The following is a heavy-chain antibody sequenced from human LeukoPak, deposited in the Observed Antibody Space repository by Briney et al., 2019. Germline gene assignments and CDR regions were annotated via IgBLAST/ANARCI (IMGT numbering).Heavy chain of an antibody. CDR2: IYPGDSDT. CDR1: GYSFTSYW. CDR3: ARQGSYFDY. V-gene: IGHV5-51*01. J-gene: IGHJ4*02. Sequence: GEPLKISCQGSGYSFTSYWIAWVRQMPGKGLEWVGIIYPGDSDTRYSPSLQGQVTISADKSIRPAYLQWSSLKASDTAMYYCARQGSYFDYWAQGTLVTVSS.